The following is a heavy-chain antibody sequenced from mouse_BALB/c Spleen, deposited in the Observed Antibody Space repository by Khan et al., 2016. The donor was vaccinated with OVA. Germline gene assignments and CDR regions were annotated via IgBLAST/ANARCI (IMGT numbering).Heavy chain of an antibody. V-gene: IGHV5-6*01. CDR3: ASYAHGYFAY. D-gene: IGHD2-12*01. CDR1: GFTFSTYS. Sequence: VQLVQSGGDLVKPGGSLKLSCAASGFTFSTYSMSWVRQTPDKGLEWVATISSAGDYTYYPDNVPGRFTISRDTAKNTLYLQMSSLTSEDTAMXYCASYAHGYFAYWGEGTLVTVSA. J-gene: IGHJ3*01. CDR2: ISSAGDYT.